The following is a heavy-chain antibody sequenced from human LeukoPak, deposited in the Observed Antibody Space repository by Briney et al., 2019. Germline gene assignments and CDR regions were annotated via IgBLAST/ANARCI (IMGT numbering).Heavy chain of an antibody. D-gene: IGHD1-26*01. CDR1: GGSISSGGYS. V-gene: IGHV4-30-2*01. CDR3: ASSGSYYDYYYGMDV. J-gene: IGHJ6*02. Sequence: PSQTLSLTCAVSGGSISSGGYSWSWIRQPPGKGLEWIGYIYHSGSTYYNPSLKSRVTISVDRSKNQFSLKLSSVTAADTAVYYCASSGSYYDYYYGMDVWGQGTLVTVSS. CDR2: IYHSGST.